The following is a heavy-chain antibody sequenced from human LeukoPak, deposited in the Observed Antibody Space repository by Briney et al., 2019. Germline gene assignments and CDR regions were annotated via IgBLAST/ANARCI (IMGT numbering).Heavy chain of an antibody. CDR2: ISAYNGYT. CDR3: ARVALYCSGGNCQARGAFDI. J-gene: IGHJ3*02. V-gene: IGHV1-18*04. CDR1: GYTFTSYD. D-gene: IGHD2-15*01. Sequence: GASVKVSCKASGYTFTSYDITWVRQAPGQGLEWMGWISAYNGYTNYAQKLQGRVTMTTDTSTSTAYMELRSLRSDDTAVYYCARVALYCSGGNCQARGAFDIWGQGTMVTVSS.